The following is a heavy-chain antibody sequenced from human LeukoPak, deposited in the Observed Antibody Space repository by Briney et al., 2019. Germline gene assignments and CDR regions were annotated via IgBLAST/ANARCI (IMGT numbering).Heavy chain of an antibody. CDR1: GFTFSSYE. CDR3: ARDKVQLATPDFYYSYYMDV. V-gene: IGHV3-48*03. CDR2: ISSSGSTI. Sequence: GGSLRLSCAASGFTFSSYEMNWVRQAPGKGLEWVSYISSSGSTIYYADSVKGRFTISRDNAKNSLYLQMNSLRAEDTAVYYCARDKVQLATPDFYYSYYMDVWGKGTTVTVSS. J-gene: IGHJ6*03. D-gene: IGHD6-13*01.